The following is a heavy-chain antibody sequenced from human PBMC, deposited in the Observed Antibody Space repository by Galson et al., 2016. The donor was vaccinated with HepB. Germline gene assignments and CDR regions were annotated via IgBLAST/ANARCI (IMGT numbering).Heavy chain of an antibody. CDR3: ARFCYTGTGGRSYTDD. CDR1: GYSFTNYR. V-gene: IGHV5-51*01. CDR2: FYPDDSDT. D-gene: IGHD1-14*01. J-gene: IGHJ4*02. Sequence: SGAEVKKPGESLKISCKGSGYSFTNYRIAWVRQMHGKGLERMGVFYPDDSDTTYIPSFQGQVTFPADKSLSTAYLQWSMLKASDTAMYYCARFCYTGTGGRSYTDDWGQGTLVTVSS.